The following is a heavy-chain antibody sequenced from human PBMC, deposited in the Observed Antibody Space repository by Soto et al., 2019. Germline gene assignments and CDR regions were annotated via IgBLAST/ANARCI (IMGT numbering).Heavy chain of an antibody. D-gene: IGHD1-26*01. CDR2: IYYSGST. J-gene: IGHJ3*02. Sequence: SETLSLTCTVSGGSINSYFWSWIRQPPGKGLEWIGYIYYSGSTDYNPSLKSRVTISVDTSKNQFSLRLSSVTATDTAVYSCARHSGTYAGNAFDIWGQGTMVTVSS. CDR1: GGSINSYF. CDR3: ARHSGTYAGNAFDI. V-gene: IGHV4-59*08.